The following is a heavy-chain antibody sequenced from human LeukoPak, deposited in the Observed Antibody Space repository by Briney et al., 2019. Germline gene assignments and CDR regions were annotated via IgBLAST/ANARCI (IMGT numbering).Heavy chain of an antibody. CDR2: TRNKANSYTT. CDR1: GFTFSSYN. CDR3: ARANKVATISFDY. J-gene: IGHJ4*02. D-gene: IGHD5-12*01. V-gene: IGHV3-72*01. Sequence: PGGSLRLSCTASGFTFSSYNMNWVRQAPGKGLEWVGRTRNKANSYTTEYAASVKGRFTISRDDSKNSLYLQMNSLKTEDTAVYYCARANKVATISFDYWGQGTLVTVSS.